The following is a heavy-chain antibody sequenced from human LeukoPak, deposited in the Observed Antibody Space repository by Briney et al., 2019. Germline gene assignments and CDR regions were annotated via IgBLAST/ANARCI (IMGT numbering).Heavy chain of an antibody. CDR3: ARAAVATISYYHYYYMDV. CDR2: IRYDGSNK. Sequence: GGSLRLSCAASGFTFSSYGMHWVRQAPGKGLEWVAFIRYDGSNKYYADSVKGRFTISRDNSKNTLYLQMNSLRAEDTAVYYCARAAVATISYYHYYYMDVWGKGTTVTVSS. D-gene: IGHD5-12*01. J-gene: IGHJ6*03. CDR1: GFTFSSYG. V-gene: IGHV3-30*02.